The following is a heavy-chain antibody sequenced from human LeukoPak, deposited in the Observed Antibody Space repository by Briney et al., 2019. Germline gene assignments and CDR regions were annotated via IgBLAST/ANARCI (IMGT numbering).Heavy chain of an antibody. CDR1: GHTFTTYY. D-gene: IGHD1-14*01. J-gene: IGHJ5*01. CDR2: INPSGDGT. CDR3: AKETPNTGWFDP. Sequence: ASVKVSRKASGHTFTTYYVHLVRQAPGQGLEWMGVINPSGDGTNYPQRFQGRVTLTRDTSTSTVYMELSSLRSADTAIYYCAKETPNTGWFDPWGQGTLVTVSS. V-gene: IGHV1-46*01.